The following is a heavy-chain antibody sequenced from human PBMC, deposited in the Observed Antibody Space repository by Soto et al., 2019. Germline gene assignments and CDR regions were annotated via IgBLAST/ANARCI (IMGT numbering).Heavy chain of an antibody. CDR2: VNPSNGNT. CDR3: ARGGHVVVVTAALDY. Sequence: ASVKVSCKASGYTFTSYAMHWVRQAPGQGLEWMGTVNPSNGNTNYSQHFLGRVTMTRDTSTSTLYMELTSLTSDDTAIYYCARGGHVVVVTAALDYWGQGTLVTVSS. CDR1: GYTFTSYA. V-gene: IGHV1-3*01. J-gene: IGHJ4*02. D-gene: IGHD2-21*02.